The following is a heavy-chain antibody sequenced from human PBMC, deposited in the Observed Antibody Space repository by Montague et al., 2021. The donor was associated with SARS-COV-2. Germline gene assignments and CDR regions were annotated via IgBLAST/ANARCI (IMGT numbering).Heavy chain of an antibody. CDR3: ARQITMVREPFDS. V-gene: IGHV4-59*08. J-gene: IGHJ4*02. CDR2: IYYDGSV. Sequence: SETLSPTRTLAGDSVSRSYWNWIRQSRGKGLEWIGNIYYDGSVNXNPSLKSGLPIPLDTSKNQLSLTLTSVTAADTATYYCARQITMVREPFDSWGQGTLVLASS. CDR1: GDSVSRSY. D-gene: IGHD3-10*01.